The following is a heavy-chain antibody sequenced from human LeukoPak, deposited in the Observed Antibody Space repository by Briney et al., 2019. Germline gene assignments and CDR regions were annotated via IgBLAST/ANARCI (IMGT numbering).Heavy chain of an antibody. CDR2: IYYSGST. Sequence: SETLSLTCTVSGGSISSYYWSWIRQPPGKGLEWIGYIYYSGSTNYNPSLKSRVTISVDTSKNQFSLKLSSVTAADTAVYYCARTTVTTWDYYYYGMDAWGQGTTVTVSS. J-gene: IGHJ6*02. CDR3: ARTTVTTWDYYYYGMDA. CDR1: GGSISSYY. V-gene: IGHV4-59*08. D-gene: IGHD4-11*01.